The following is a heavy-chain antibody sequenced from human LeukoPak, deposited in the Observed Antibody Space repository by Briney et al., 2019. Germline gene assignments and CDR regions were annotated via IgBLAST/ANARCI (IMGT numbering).Heavy chain of an antibody. J-gene: IGHJ4*02. V-gene: IGHV4-39*07. D-gene: IGHD6-19*01. CDR1: GGSIRSSYYY. CDR2: IYDSGST. Sequence: SETLSLTCTVSGGSIRSSYYYWGWIRQPPGKGLEWIGSIYDSGSTYYNPSLKSRVTISVDTSKNQFSLKLSSVTAADTAVYYCARGRFLTRWIAVADPYYFDYWGQGTLVTVSS. CDR3: ARGRFLTRWIAVADPYYFDY.